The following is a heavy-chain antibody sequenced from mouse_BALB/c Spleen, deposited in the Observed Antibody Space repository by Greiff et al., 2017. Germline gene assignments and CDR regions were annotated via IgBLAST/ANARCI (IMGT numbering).Heavy chain of an antibody. Sequence: VQLQQSGAELVKPGASVKLSCKASGYTFTSYYMYWVKQRPGQGLEWIGEINPSNGGTNFNEKFKSKATLTVDKSSSTAYMQLSSLTSEDSAVYYCTRLSPYYARDDGGEGTSVTVSS. CDR3: TRLSPYYARDD. J-gene: IGHJ4*01. V-gene: IGHV1S81*02. CDR1: GYTFTSYY. CDR2: INPSNGGT.